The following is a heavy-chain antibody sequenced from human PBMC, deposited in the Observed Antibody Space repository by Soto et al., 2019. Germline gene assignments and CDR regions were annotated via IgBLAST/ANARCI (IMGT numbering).Heavy chain of an antibody. J-gene: IGHJ3*02. CDR1: GYTFTGYY. CDR3: ARWGQGGDAYDI. CDR2: INPHSGGT. V-gene: IGHV1-2*02. D-gene: IGHD7-27*01. Sequence: QVQLVQSGAEVKKPGASVKVSCKASGYTFTGYYTHWVRHAPGQGLEWMGWINPHSGGTNYAQKFQRRLSMTRDTSISTAYMELSRLRSDGTAVYYCARWGQGGDAYDIWGQGTMVTVSS.